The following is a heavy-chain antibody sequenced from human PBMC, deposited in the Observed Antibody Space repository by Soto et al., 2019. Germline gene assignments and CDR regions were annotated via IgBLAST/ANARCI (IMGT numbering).Heavy chain of an antibody. CDR1: GGTFSSYA. J-gene: IGHJ5*02. Sequence: ASVKVSCKASGGTFSSYAISWVRQAPGQGLEWMGGIIPIFGTANYAQKFQGRVTITADESTSTAYMELSSLRSEDTAVYYCARVGPYDSSGYAGFDPWGQGTLVTVSS. CDR2: IIPIFGTA. V-gene: IGHV1-69*13. D-gene: IGHD3-22*01. CDR3: ARVGPYDSSGYAGFDP.